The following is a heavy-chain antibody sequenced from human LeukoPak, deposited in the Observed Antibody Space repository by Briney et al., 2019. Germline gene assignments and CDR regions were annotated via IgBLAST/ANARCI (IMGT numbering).Heavy chain of an antibody. D-gene: IGHD3-3*01. CDR1: GYTFTGYY. V-gene: IGHV1-2*06. CDR3: ACLYDFWSGQTGPDDAFDI. Sequence: GASVKVSCKASGYTFTGYYMHWVRQAPGQGLEWMGRINPNSGGTNYAQKFQGRVTMTRDTSISTAYMELSRLRSDDTAVYYCACLYDFWSGQTGPDDAFDIWGQGTMVTVSS. CDR2: INPNSGGT. J-gene: IGHJ3*02.